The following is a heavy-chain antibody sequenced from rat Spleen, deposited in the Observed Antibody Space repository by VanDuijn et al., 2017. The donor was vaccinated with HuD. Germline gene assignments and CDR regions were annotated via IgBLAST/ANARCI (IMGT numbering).Heavy chain of an antibody. CDR3: SRDWDYGGYSELRY. J-gene: IGHJ2*01. CDR2: VRYNGDT. D-gene: IGHD1-11*01. V-gene: IGHV2-63*01. Sequence: QVQLKESGPGLVQPSQTLSLTCTVSGFSLTDYHVHWVRQPPGEGLEWMGRVRYNGDTSYNSALKSRLSISRDTSKNQVFLKVNSLQTDDTGTYYCSRDWDYGGYSELRYWGQGVMVTVSS. CDR1: GFSLTDYH.